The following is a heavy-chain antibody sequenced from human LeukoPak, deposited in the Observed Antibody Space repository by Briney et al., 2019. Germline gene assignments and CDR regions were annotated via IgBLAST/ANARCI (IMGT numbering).Heavy chain of an antibody. CDR3: ARDPISGTGDFWSGFHDY. V-gene: IGHV3-23*01. CDR1: GFTFSSYA. Sequence: GGSLRLSCAASGFTFSSYAMSWVRQAPGKGLEWVSAISGSGGSTYYADSVKGRFTISRDNPKNTLNLQMNSLRAEDTAVYYCARDPISGTGDFWSGFHDYWGQGTLVTVSS. J-gene: IGHJ4*02. D-gene: IGHD3-3*01. CDR2: ISGSGGST.